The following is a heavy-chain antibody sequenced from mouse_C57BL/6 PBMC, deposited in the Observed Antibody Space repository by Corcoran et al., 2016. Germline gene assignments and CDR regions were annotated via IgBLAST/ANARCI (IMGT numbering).Heavy chain of an antibody. CDR1: GYTFTDYY. CDR2: INPNNGGT. J-gene: IGHJ2*01. Sequence: EVQLQQSGPELVKPGASVKISCKASGYTFTDYYMNWVKQSHGKSLEWIGDINPNNGGTSYNQKFKGKATLTVDKSSSTAYMELRSLTSEDSAVYYCALWSYYVDYWGQGTTLTVSS. CDR3: ALWSYYVDY. D-gene: IGHD1-1*02. V-gene: IGHV1-26*01.